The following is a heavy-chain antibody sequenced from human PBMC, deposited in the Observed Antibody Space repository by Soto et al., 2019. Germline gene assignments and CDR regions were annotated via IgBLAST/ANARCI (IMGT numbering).Heavy chain of an antibody. CDR3: ARDFKESQYYYYCMDV. V-gene: IGHV3-21*06. CDR1: GFTFSSYS. D-gene: IGHD3-10*01. J-gene: IGHJ6*03. Sequence: EVQLVESGGGLVKPGGSLRLSCVVAGFTFSSYSMNWVRQAPGKGLEWVSSISSSSIYTYYAESVKGRFTISRDNAKNSVYLQMNSLRAEDTAVYYCARDFKESQYYYYCMDVWGKGPTVTVSS. CDR2: ISSSSIYT.